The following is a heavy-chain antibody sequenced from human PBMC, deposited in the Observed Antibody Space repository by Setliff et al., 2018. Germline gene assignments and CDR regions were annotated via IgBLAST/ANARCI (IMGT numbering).Heavy chain of an antibody. D-gene: IGHD6-13*01. CDR2: ISAYTGNT. CDR3: ARGGKAADARKGLFEN. J-gene: IGHJ4*02. Sequence: ASVKVSCKASGYTFSNYGITWVRQAPGQGLEWMGWISAYTGNTKFAQKFQGRVTMTRDTSTSTVYLDLSSLRSEDTAVYYCARGGKAADARKGLFENWGQGTLVTSPQ. V-gene: IGHV1-18*01. CDR1: GYTFSNYG.